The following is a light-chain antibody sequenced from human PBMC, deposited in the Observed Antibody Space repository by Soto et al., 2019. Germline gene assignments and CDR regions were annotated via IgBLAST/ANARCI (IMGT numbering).Light chain of an antibody. V-gene: IGLV1-40*01. CDR2: GYN. CDR1: SSNIGANYD. CDR3: QSYASSLRAVL. J-gene: IGLJ2*01. Sequence: QSVLTQPPSVSGAPGQRVSISCTVSSSNIGANYDVHWYQQLPGTAPKLLIFGYNSRPSGVPDRFSGSNTGTSASLAITGLQAEDDADYYCQSYASSLRAVLFGGGTQLTVL.